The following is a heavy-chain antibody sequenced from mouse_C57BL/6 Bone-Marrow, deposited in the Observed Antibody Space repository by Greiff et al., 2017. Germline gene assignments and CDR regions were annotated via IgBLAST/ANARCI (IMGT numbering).Heavy chain of an antibody. J-gene: IGHJ3*01. CDR3: ARHEAPIYFYGSSYGWFAY. CDR2: FYPGSGSL. D-gene: IGHD1-1*01. V-gene: IGHV1-62-2*01. Sequence: QVQLQQSGAELVKPGASVKLSCKASGYTFTEYTIHWVKQRTGQGLEWIWWFYPGSGSLKYNEKFKDKATLTADNSSSTVYMALSRLTSEHSAVYFSARHEAPIYFYGSSYGWFAYWGQGTLVTVSA. CDR1: GYTFTEYT.